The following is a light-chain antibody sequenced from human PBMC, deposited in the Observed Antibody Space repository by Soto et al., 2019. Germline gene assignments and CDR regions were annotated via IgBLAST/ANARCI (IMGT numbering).Light chain of an antibody. CDR1: SNDVGSYNY. Sequence: QSALTQPRSVSGSPGQSVTISCTGTSNDVGSYNYVSWYQQIPGKAPKLMIYDVTKRPSGVPDRFSGSKSGNTASLTISGLQSEDEADYYCCSYAGTYTFVVFGGGTKLTVL. J-gene: IGLJ3*02. V-gene: IGLV2-11*01. CDR2: DVT. CDR3: CSYAGTYTFVV.